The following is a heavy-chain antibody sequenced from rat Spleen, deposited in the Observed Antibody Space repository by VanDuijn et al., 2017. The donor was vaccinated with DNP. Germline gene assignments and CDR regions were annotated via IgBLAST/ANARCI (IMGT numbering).Heavy chain of an antibody. CDR1: GFTFSAYY. V-gene: IGHV5-25*01. D-gene: IGHD1-7*01. CDR2: ISPSGSRT. Sequence: EVQLVESGGGLVQPGRSLKLSCAASGFTFSAYYMAWVRQAPAKGLEWVAYISPSGSRTYYPDSVKGRFTISRDNAKSSLYLQMNSLKSEDTATYYCARHGDTTGIAWFAYWGQGTLVTVSS. J-gene: IGHJ3*01. CDR3: ARHGDTTGIAWFAY.